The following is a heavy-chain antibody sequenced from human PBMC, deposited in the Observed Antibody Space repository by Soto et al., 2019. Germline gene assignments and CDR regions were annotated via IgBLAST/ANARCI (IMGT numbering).Heavy chain of an antibody. CDR2: IYYSGST. CDR1: GGSISSSSYY. D-gene: IGHD3-22*01. V-gene: IGHV4-39*01. J-gene: IGHJ5*02. Sequence: SETLSLTCIVSGGSISSSSYYWGWIRQPPGKGLEWIGSIYYSGSTYYNQSLKSRVTISVDTSKNQFSLKLSSVTAADTAVYYCARQDYYDSSGYYGEVDWFDPWGQGTLVTVS. CDR3: ARQDYYDSSGYYGEVDWFDP.